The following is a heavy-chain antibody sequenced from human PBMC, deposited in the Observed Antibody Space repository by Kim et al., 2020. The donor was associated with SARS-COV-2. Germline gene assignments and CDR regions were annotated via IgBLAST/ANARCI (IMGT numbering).Heavy chain of an antibody. D-gene: IGHD6-19*01. CDR3: ARLRQWLVPRHPNWFDP. V-gene: IGHV4-34*01. J-gene: IGHJ5*02. Sequence: SRVTISVDTSKNQFSLKLSSVTAADTAVYYCARLRQWLVPRHPNWFDPWGQGTLVTVSS.